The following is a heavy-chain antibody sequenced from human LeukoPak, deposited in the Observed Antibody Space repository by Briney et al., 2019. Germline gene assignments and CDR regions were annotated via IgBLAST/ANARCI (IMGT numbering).Heavy chain of an antibody. V-gene: IGHV1-2*02. J-gene: IGHJ4*02. D-gene: IGHD2-2*01. CDR1: GYTFTCYY. CDR2: INPNSGGT. Sequence: ASVKVSCKASGYTFTCYYMHWVRQAPGQGLEWMGWINPNSGGTNYAQKFQGRVTITRDTSISTAYMELSRLRSDDTAVYYCASNVVVPAAPFDYWGQGTLVTVSS. CDR3: ASNVVVPAAPFDY.